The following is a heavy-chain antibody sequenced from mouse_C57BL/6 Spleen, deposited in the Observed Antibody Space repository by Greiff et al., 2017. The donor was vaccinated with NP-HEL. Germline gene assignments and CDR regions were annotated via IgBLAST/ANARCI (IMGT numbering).Heavy chain of an antibody. V-gene: IGHV5-17*01. CDR3: ARPYGKRGYAMDY. CDR2: ISSGSSTI. Sequence: EVKVVESGGGLVKPGGSLKLSCAASGFTFSDYGMHWVRQAPEKGLEWVAYISSGSSTIYYADTVKGRFTISRDNAKNTLFLQMTSLRSEDTAMYYCARPYGKRGYAMDYWGQGTSVTVSS. CDR1: GFTFSDYG. J-gene: IGHJ4*01. D-gene: IGHD2-1*01.